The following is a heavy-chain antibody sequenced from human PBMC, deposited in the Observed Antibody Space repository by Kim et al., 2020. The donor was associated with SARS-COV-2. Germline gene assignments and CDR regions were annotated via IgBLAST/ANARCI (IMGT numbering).Heavy chain of an antibody. CDR2: INHSGST. CDR3: ARGFVGSGSYYNLGDYYYYGMDV. J-gene: IGHJ6*02. D-gene: IGHD3-10*01. CDR1: GGSFSGYY. V-gene: IGHV4-34*01. Sequence: SETLSLTCAVYGGSFSGYYWSWIRQPPGKGLEWIGEINHSGSTNYNPSLKSRVTISVDTSKNQFSLKLSSVTAADTAVYYCARGFVGSGSYYNLGDYYYYGMDVWGQGTTVTVSS.